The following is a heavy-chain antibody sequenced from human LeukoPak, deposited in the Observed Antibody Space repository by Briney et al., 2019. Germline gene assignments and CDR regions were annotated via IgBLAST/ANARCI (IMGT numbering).Heavy chain of an antibody. J-gene: IGHJ4*02. D-gene: IGHD3-3*01. V-gene: IGHV1-69*13. CDR2: IIPIFGTA. CDR3: AGSSTVDFWSGYYGY. CDR1: GGTFSSYA. Sequence: ASVKVSCKASGGTFSSYAISWVRQAPGQGLEWMGGIIPIFGTANYAQKFQGRVTITADESTSTAYMELSSLRSEDTAVYYCAGSSTVDFWSGYYGYWGQGTLVTVSS.